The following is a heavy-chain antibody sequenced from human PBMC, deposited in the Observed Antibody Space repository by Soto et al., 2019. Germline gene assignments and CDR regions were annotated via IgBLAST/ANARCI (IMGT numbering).Heavy chain of an antibody. D-gene: IGHD2-2*01. V-gene: IGHV3-74*01. CDR2: INTDGGIT. CDR1: GFTFSSHW. Sequence: EVQLVESGGDLVQPGGSLRLSCAASGFTFSSHWMHWVRRVPGKGLVWVSHINTDGGITGYADSVKGRFTISRDNAKNTLYLRMNGLRVEDTSVYYCTREAGYCSRTSCYRRAFDSWGQGTMVTVSS. J-gene: IGHJ3*02. CDR3: TREAGYCSRTSCYRRAFDS.